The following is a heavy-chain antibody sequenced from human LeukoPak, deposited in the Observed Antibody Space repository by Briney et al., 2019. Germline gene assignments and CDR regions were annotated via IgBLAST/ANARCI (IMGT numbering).Heavy chain of an antibody. J-gene: IGHJ4*02. CDR2: ISSSGSYI. CDR3: AREGPINNGDLDY. V-gene: IGHV3-21*01. CDR1: GFTFSSYS. Sequence: GGSLRLSCAASGFTFSSYSMNWVRQAPGKGLEWVSSISSSGSYIFHADSVKGRFTISRDNAKNSLYLQMNSLRAEDTAVYYYAREGPINNGDLDYWGQGTLVTVSS. D-gene: IGHD1/OR15-1a*01.